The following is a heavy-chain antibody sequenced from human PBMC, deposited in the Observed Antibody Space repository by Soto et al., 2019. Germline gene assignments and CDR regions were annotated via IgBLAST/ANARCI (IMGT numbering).Heavy chain of an antibody. V-gene: IGHV3-48*01. D-gene: IGHD3-10*01. CDR1: GFTFSSYS. CDR3: ARDLWFGELVSDYYYGMDV. J-gene: IGHJ6*02. Sequence: EVQLVESGGGLVQPGGSLRLSCAASGFTFSSYSMNWVRQAPGKGLEWVSYISSSSSTIYYADSVKGRFTISRDNAKNSLYLQMNSLRAEDTAVYYCARDLWFGELVSDYYYGMDVWGQGTTVTVSS. CDR2: ISSSSSTI.